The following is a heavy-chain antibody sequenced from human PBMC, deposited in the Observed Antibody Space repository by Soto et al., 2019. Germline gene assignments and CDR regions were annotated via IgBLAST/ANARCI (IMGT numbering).Heavy chain of an antibody. J-gene: IGHJ4*02. V-gene: IGHV4-59*12. CDR2: IYYSGST. CDR3: NRHPLDY. Sequence: SETPSLTCTVSGGSISSYYWSWIRQPPGKGLEWIGYIYYSGSTNYNPSLKSRVTISRDDSKNTVYLQMNSLKTENTAVYYCNRHPLDYRGQRTLVTVSS. CDR1: GGSISSYY.